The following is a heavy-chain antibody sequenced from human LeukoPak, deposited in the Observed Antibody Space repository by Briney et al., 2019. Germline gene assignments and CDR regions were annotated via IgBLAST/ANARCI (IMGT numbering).Heavy chain of an antibody. CDR2: ISGSGGST. D-gene: IGHD6-13*01. Sequence: PGGSLRLSCAASGFTSSSYAMSWVRQAPGKGLEWVSAISGSGGSTYYADSVKGRFTISRDNAKNSLCLQMNSLRAEDTAVYYCARAGGYSSPYYYYYMDVWGKGTTVTVSS. J-gene: IGHJ6*03. CDR3: ARAGGYSSPYYYYYMDV. CDR1: GFTSSSYA. V-gene: IGHV3-23*01.